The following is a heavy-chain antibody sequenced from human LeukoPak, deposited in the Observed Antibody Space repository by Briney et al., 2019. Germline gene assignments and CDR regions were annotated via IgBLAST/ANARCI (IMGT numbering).Heavy chain of an antibody. D-gene: IGHD2-2*02. CDR3: AKGSRGYTNYYFDY. V-gene: IGHV3-23*01. J-gene: IGHJ4*02. CDR1: GSSFSGYA. CDR2: ISGSGAST. Sequence: PGGSLRLSCTSSGSSFSGYAMIWVRQAPGKGLELVSTISGSGASTFYADSVRGRFITSKDIPSNIVYLQMNSLRAEDTAVYYCAKGSRGYTNYYFDYWGQGTLVTVSS.